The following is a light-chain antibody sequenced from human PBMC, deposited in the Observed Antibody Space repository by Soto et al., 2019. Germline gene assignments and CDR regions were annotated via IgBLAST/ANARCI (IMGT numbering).Light chain of an antibody. J-gene: IGLJ1*01. CDR2: DVS. V-gene: IGLV2-14*01. CDR1: SSDVGGYNY. Sequence: QSVLTQPASVSGSPGQLITISCTVISSDVGGYNYLSWYQQHTGKAPKLMIFDVSNRPAGVSNRFSSSKSGNTASLTISGLQAEDEADYYCSSYTSSSTGVFGTGTKVTVL. CDR3: SSYTSSSTGV.